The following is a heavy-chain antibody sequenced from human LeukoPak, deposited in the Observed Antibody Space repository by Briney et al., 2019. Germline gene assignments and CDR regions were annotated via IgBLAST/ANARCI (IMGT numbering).Heavy chain of an antibody. V-gene: IGHV3-7*01. Sequence: GGSLRLSCAASGFTFSSSWMAWVRQAPGKGLEWVGNIKEDGTAKNYVVSVRGRFTISRDNAKNSLYLQMNSLRGEDTAVYYCTRDSGYNAFDIWGQGTMVTASS. CDR2: IKEDGTAK. D-gene: IGHD5-12*01. CDR3: TRDSGYNAFDI. CDR1: GFTFSSSW. J-gene: IGHJ3*02.